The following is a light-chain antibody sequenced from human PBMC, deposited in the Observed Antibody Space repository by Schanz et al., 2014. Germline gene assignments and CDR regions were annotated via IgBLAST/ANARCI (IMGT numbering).Light chain of an antibody. Sequence: IQMTQSPSTLSASVGDRVTITCRASRSIGDWLAWYQHIPGKAPKLVIFGASTLESGVPSRFSGSGSGTDFSFTIASLQPDDVATYYCQQYNTYSPWTFGQGTKVEIK. V-gene: IGKV1-5*01. J-gene: IGKJ1*01. CDR3: QQYNTYSPWT. CDR1: RSIGDW. CDR2: GAS.